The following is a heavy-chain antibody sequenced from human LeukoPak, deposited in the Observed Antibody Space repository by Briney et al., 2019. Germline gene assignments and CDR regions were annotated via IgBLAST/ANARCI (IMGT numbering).Heavy chain of an antibody. J-gene: IGHJ3*02. D-gene: IGHD2-15*01. Sequence: SETLSLTCTVSGYSISNGYYWGWIRQPPGKGLEWVGSVYHRGSTYYNPSLTSRVTISIDTSKNQVSLKLSSVTAADTAVYYCARDRPDIVVVVAATAGDAFDIWGQGTMVTVSS. CDR3: ARDRPDIVVVVAATAGDAFDI. CDR2: VYHRGST. CDR1: GYSISNGYY. V-gene: IGHV4-38-2*02.